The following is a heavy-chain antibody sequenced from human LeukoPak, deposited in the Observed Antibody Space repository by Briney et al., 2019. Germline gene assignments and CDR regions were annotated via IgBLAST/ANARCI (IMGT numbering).Heavy chain of an antibody. Sequence: SETLSLTCSVSGYSISSGYYWGWIRPPPGKGLEWIGRIYRSGSTYYNPSLKSRVTISVDTSKNQFSLKLSSVTAADTAVYYCARAYGSNWDWYDPWGQGTLVTVSS. D-gene: IGHD6-13*01. CDR3: ARAYGSNWDWYDP. CDR2: IYRSGST. CDR1: GYSISSGYY. V-gene: IGHV4-38-2*02. J-gene: IGHJ5*02.